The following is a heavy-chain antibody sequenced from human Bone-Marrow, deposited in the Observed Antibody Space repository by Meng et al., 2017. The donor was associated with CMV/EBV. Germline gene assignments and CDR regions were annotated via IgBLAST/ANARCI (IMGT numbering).Heavy chain of an antibody. CDR1: GGSISSSSYY. D-gene: IGHD6-19*01. CDR3: ARGSTYSSSPFFDY. J-gene: IGHJ4*02. Sequence: GSLSLTCTVSGGSISSSSYYWGWIRQPPGKGLEWIGSIYYSGSTYYNPSLKSRVTISVDTSKNQFSLKLSSVTAADTAVYYCARGSTYSSSPFFDYWGQGTLVTVSS. V-gene: IGHV4-39*07. CDR2: IYYSGST.